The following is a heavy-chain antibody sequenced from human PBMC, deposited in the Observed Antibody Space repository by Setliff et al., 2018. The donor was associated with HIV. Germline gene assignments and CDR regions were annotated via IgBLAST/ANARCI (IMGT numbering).Heavy chain of an antibody. Sequence: GASVKVSCKASGGTFSSYAISWVRQAPGQGLEWVGWISAYNGNTNYAQKLQGRVTMTTGTSTYTAFMELRSLKADDTAVYYCARDRLTAGKYCSDSRCDDAFDIWGQGTMVTVSS. V-gene: IGHV1-18*01. CDR2: ISAYNGNT. CDR1: GGTFSSYA. J-gene: IGHJ3*02. D-gene: IGHD2-15*01. CDR3: ARDRLTAGKYCSDSRCDDAFDI.